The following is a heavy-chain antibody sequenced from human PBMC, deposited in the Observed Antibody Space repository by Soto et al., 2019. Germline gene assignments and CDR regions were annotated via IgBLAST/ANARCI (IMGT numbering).Heavy chain of an antibody. D-gene: IGHD6-19*01. CDR3: AGGSGWISDS. CDR1: GFTFSPYW. V-gene: IGHV3-7*05. Sequence: EVQLVESGGGLVQPGGSLRLSCAASGFTFSPYWMSWVRQAPGKGLEWVAIIQDDGGDEHYLEAVRGRFTISIDNAKKSLYLAMDILRVEDTAVYYCAGGSGWISDSWGQGTLVTVSS. J-gene: IGHJ4*02. CDR2: IQDDGGDE.